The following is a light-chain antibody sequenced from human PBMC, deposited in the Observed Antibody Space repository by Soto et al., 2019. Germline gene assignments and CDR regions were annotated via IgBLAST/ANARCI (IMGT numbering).Light chain of an antibody. CDR3: QQYGSSPGT. Sequence: IVLTQAPGTLSLFPGGRTTLFCRDSQSVPRSYVAWYQQKPGQAPRLLIYGASSRATGIPDRFSGSGSGTDFTLTSSRLEPEDFAVYYCQQYGSSPGTFGQGTKVDIK. J-gene: IGKJ1*01. V-gene: IGKV3-20*01. CDR1: QSVPRSY. CDR2: GAS.